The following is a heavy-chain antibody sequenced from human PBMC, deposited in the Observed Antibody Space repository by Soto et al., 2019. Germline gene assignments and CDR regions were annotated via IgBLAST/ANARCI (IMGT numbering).Heavy chain of an antibody. J-gene: IGHJ6*02. D-gene: IGHD3-3*01. CDR3: ARVSSSIYDFWSGYYTGEYYYYGMDV. V-gene: IGHV1-69*13. CDR2: IIPIFGTA. Sequence: GASVKVSCKASGGTFSSYAISWVRQAPGQGLEWMGGIIPIFGTANYAQKFQGRVTITADESTSTAYMELSSLRSEDTAVYYCARVSSSIYDFWSGYYTGEYYYYGMDVWGQGTTVTVSS. CDR1: GGTFSSYA.